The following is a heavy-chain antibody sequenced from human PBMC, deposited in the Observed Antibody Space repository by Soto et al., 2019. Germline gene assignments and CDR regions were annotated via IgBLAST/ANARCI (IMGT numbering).Heavy chain of an antibody. CDR2: INHSGST. Sequence: PSETLSLTCAVYGGSFSGYYWSWIRQPPGKGLEWIGEINHSGSTNYNPSLKSRVTISVDTSKNQFSLKLSSVTAADTAVYYCARAGGRAATRALNWFDPWGQGTMVTVSS. J-gene: IGHJ5*02. V-gene: IGHV4-34*01. D-gene: IGHD6-25*01. CDR3: ARAGGRAATRALNWFDP. CDR1: GGSFSGYY.